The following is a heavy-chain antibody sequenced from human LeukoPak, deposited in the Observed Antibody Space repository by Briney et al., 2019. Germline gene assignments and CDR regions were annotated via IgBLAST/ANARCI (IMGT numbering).Heavy chain of an antibody. CDR1: GGTFSSYA. CDR2: ISAYNGNT. J-gene: IGHJ4*02. Sequence: ASVKVSCKASGGTFSSYAISWVRQAPGQGLEWMGWISAYNGNTNYAQKLQGRVTMTTDTSTSTAYMELRSLRSDDTAVYYCARVGTAMVFDYWGQGTLVTVSS. V-gene: IGHV1-18*01. CDR3: ARVGTAMVFDY. D-gene: IGHD5-18*01.